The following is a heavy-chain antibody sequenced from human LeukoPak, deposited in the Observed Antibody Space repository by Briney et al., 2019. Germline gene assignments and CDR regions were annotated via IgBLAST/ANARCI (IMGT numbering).Heavy chain of an antibody. CDR3: AGTPTIFGVVVAFDI. Sequence: PSETLSLTCSVSGGSISSSNYYWGWIRQPPGKGLEWIGSIYYSGSTYYNPSLKSRVTISVDTSKNQFSLKLSSVTAADTAVYYCAGTPTIFGVVVAFDIWGQGTIVTVSS. CDR1: GGSISSSNYY. D-gene: IGHD3-3*01. V-gene: IGHV4-39*01. J-gene: IGHJ3*02. CDR2: IYYSGST.